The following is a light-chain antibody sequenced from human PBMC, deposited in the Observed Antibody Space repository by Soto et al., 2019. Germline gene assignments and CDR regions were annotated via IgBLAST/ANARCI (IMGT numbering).Light chain of an antibody. CDR2: AAS. Sequence: DIEMTQSPAALSTAIGEKVTISCRASRSVRRYLKWYQQKPGKAPKHLIHAASTLQTGVPPRFSGSGAVTDFTLTISSLHPEDSAAYYCQQSSTSPHTFGGGTKLEIK. J-gene: IGKJ4*01. V-gene: IGKV1-39*01. CDR3: QQSSTSPHT. CDR1: RSVRRY.